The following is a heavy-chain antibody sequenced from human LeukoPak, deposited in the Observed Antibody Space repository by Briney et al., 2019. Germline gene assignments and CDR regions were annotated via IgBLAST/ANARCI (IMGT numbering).Heavy chain of an antibody. CDR3: ARGREWEPKVFDY. CDR1: GGSISGYY. J-gene: IGHJ4*02. CDR2: IYYSGST. Sequence: SQTLSLTCTVSGGSISGYYWSWIRQPPGKGLEWIGYIYYSGSTNYNPSLKSRVTISVDTSKNQFSLKLSSVTAADTAVYYCARGREWEPKVFDYWGQGTLVTVSS. D-gene: IGHD1-26*01. V-gene: IGHV4-59*01.